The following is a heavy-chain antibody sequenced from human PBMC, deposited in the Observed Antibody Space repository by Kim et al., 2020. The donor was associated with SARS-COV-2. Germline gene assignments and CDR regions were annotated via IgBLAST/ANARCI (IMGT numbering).Heavy chain of an antibody. Sequence: GGSLRLSCAASGFTFSSYAMSWVRQAPGKGLEWVSAISGSGGSTYYADSVKGRFTISRDNSKNTLYLQMNSLRAEDTAVYYCAKDLAYCGGDCYSPNDYWGQGTLVTVSS. CDR2: ISGSGGST. J-gene: IGHJ4*02. V-gene: IGHV3-23*01. CDR1: GFTFSSYA. D-gene: IGHD2-21*02. CDR3: AKDLAYCGGDCYSPNDY.